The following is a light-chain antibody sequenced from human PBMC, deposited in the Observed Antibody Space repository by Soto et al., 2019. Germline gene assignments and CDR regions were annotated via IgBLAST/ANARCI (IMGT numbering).Light chain of an antibody. CDR3: QQANSFPIT. J-gene: IGKJ5*01. CDR1: QSISSW. CDR2: DAS. V-gene: IGKV1-5*01. Sequence: DIQMTQSPSTLSASVGDRVTITCRASQSISSWLAWYQQKPGKAPKLLIYDASSLESGVPSRFSGSGSGTEFTLTISSLQPDDFATYYCQQANSFPITFGQGTRLETK.